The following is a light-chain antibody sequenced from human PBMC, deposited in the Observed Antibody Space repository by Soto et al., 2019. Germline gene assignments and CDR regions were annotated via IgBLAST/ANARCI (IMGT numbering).Light chain of an antibody. CDR3: CSYTSSRTYV. CDR1: VRVFNR. V-gene: IGLV2-8*01. Sequence: VRVFNRVSWYHHHHVKAPKLRTYEVTKRPSGVPDRCSGSESGNTASLSVSGLQTEDEADYYCCSYTSSRTYVFGTGTKVTVL. CDR2: EVT. J-gene: IGLJ1*01.